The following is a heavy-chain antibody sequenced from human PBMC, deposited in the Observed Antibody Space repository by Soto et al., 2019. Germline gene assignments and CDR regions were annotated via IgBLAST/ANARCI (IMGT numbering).Heavy chain of an antibody. CDR1: GFTLSRYW. J-gene: IGHJ4*02. CDR2: INQDGSEK. CDR3: ATAYFKHLVRDY. D-gene: IGHD6-6*01. Sequence: PGGSLRLSCEVSGFTLSRYWMSWIRQAPRKGLEWVANINQDGSEKHYVDSVKGRFTISRDNAKNSLYLQMNSLRDEDTAVYYCATAYFKHLVRDYWGQGTLVT. V-gene: IGHV3-7*01.